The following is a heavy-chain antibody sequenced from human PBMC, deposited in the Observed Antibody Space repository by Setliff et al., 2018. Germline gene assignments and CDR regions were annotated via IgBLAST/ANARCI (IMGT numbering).Heavy chain of an antibody. J-gene: IGHJ4*02. CDR1: GGSISSISYY. CDR3: ASCRYQVPYDY. CDR2: VYDSGTT. Sequence: SETLSLTCTVPGGSISSISYYWGWIRQPSGKGLEWIGTVYDSGTTYYNPSLKSRVTIFVDTSKNQFSLNLNSVTAADTGVYYCASCRYQVPYDYWGQGILVTVSS. V-gene: IGHV4-39*01. D-gene: IGHD2-2*01.